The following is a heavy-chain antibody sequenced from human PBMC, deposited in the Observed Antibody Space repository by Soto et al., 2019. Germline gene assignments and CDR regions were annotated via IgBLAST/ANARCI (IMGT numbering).Heavy chain of an antibody. CDR1: GFTFSSYA. D-gene: IGHD5-12*01. CDR2: ISGTGGST. CDR3: AKDAGVGYSGYDYLDY. Sequence: EVQLLESGGGLVQPGGSLRLSCAASGFTFSSYAMSWVRQAPGKGLEWVSAISGTGGSTYYADSVKGRFTISRDNSKNTLYLPMNSLRAEDTAVYYCAKDAGVGYSGYDYLDYWGQGTLVTVSS. V-gene: IGHV3-23*01. J-gene: IGHJ4*02.